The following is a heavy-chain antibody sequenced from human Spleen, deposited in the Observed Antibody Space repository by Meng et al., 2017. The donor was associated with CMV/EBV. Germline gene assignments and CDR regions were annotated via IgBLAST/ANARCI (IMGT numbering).Heavy chain of an antibody. CDR3: ARADCSGTSCYSGDWFDP. D-gene: IGHD2-2*02. CDR2: INPNSGGT. V-gene: IGHV1-2*02. J-gene: IGHJ5*02. CDR1: FIAYY. Sequence: FIAYYIHWVRQAPGQGLEWMGWINPNSGGTNYAQKFQGRVTMTRDTSMSTAYTDLSRLRSDDTAVYYCARADCSGTSCYSGDWFDPWGQGTLVTVSS.